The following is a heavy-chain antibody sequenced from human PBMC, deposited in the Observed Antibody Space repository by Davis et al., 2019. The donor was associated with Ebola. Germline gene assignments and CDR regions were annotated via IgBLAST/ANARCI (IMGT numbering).Heavy chain of an antibody. Sequence: PGGSLRLSCAASGFAVSNNYMSWVRQAPGKGLEWVSIIYSGGSTSFADSVKGRFTISRDNAKNSLYLQMNSLRAEDTAAYYCARGSTPRYYYYMDVWGKGTTVTVSS. V-gene: IGHV3-53*01. D-gene: IGHD4-23*01. J-gene: IGHJ6*03. CDR1: GFAVSNNY. CDR3: ARGSTPRYYYYMDV. CDR2: IYSGGST.